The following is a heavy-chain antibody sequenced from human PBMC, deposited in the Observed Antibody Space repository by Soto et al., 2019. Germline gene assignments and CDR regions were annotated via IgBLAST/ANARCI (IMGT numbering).Heavy chain of an antibody. V-gene: IGHV1-69*13. CDR2: FIPIFGTA. J-gene: IGHJ5*02. CDR1: GGTFSSYA. CDR3: ARYDCSGGRCYGRFDH. Sequence: SVKVSCKASGGTFSSYAISWVRQAPGQGLEWMGGFIPIFGTANYAQKFQGRVTITADESTSTAYMELSSLRSEDTAVYYCARYDCSGGRCYGRFDHWGQGTLVTVSS. D-gene: IGHD2-15*01.